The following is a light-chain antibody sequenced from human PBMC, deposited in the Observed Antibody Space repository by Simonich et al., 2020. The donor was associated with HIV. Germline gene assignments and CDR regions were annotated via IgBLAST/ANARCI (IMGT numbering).Light chain of an antibody. J-gene: IGKJ2*01. V-gene: IGKV2-30*02. Sequence: DIVMTQTPLSLSVTPGQPASISCRSSQSLVHSDGNTYLNWFQQRPGQSPRRLIYKVSHRDSGVPDRFSGSGSGTHFTLKISRVEAEDLGVYYCMQRYTFGQGTKLEIK. CDR2: KVS. CDR3: MQRYT. CDR1: QSLVHSDGNTY.